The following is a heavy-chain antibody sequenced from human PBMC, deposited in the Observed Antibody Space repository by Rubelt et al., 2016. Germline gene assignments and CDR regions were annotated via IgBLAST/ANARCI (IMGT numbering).Heavy chain of an antibody. CDR3: ARGNDY. CDR2: IPIFGTA. Sequence: IPIFGTANYAQKFQGRVTITADKSTSTAYMQLSSLRSEDTAVYYCARGNDYWGQGTLVTVSS. J-gene: IGHJ4*02. V-gene: IGHV1-69*06.